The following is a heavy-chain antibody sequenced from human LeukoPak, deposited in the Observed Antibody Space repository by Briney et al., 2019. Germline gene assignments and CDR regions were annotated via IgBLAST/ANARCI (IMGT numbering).Heavy chain of an antibody. D-gene: IGHD6-6*01. J-gene: IGHJ4*02. V-gene: IGHV1-69*13. CDR2: IIPIFVTT. Sequence: SVKVSCKSSGDTFSRHAINWVRQAPGQGLEWMGRIIPIFVTTNYAQKFQGRVTITADESTSTAYMELSSLRSEDTAVYYCARGKYSSSAAFDYWGQGTLVTVSS. CDR3: ARGKYSSSAAFDY. CDR1: GDTFSRHA.